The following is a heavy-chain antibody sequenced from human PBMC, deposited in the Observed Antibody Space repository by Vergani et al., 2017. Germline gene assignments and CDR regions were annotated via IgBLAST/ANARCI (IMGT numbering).Heavy chain of an antibody. Sequence: QVQLVQSGAEVKKPGASVKVSCKVSGYTLTELSMHWVRQAPGKGLEWTGGFDPEDGETISAQKFQGRVTMTEDTTTATAYMRLSSLRSEDTAVYYCATDREYYYGSGIKGCAFDIWGQGTMVTVSS. CDR1: GYTLTELS. V-gene: IGHV1-24*01. J-gene: IGHJ3*02. D-gene: IGHD3-10*01. CDR3: ATDREYYYGSGIKGCAFDI. CDR2: FDPEDGET.